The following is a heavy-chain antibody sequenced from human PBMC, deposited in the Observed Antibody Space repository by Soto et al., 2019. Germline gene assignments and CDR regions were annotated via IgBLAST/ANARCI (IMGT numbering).Heavy chain of an antibody. J-gene: IGHJ4*02. CDR2: IYHTGAT. V-gene: IGHV4-61*01. Sequence: PSETPSLTCTVSGDSVGSGSYSWNWIRQPPGKGLEWIAYIYHTGATNYNPSLKSRVTISLDTSNNQFSLKLSSVTAADTAVYYCVFTMSWKAQWYFDYWGQGAFVTVSS. CDR3: VFTMSWKAQWYFDY. D-gene: IGHD6-19*01. CDR1: GDSVGSGSYS.